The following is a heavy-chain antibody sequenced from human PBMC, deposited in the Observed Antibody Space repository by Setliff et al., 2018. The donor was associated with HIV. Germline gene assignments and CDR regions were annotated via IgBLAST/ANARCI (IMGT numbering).Heavy chain of an antibody. CDR1: GGSISSSNYY. D-gene: IGHD2-21*02. J-gene: IGHJ6*02. Sequence: SETLSLTCTVSGGSISSSNYYWGWIRQPPGKGLEWIGSIYYSGSTNYNPSLKSRVTISVGTSKNQFSLKLNSMTAADTAVYYCARAMRGVVVTNMYYYYGMDVWGQGTTVTVSS. CDR2: IYYSGST. CDR3: ARAMRGVVVTNMYYYYGMDV. V-gene: IGHV4-39*07.